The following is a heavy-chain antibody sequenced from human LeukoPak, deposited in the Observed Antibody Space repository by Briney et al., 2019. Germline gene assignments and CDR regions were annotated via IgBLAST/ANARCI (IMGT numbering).Heavy chain of an antibody. CDR2: ISYDGSNK. V-gene: IGHV3-30*03. J-gene: IGHJ4*02. CDR3: ARGDSGWYHPLDY. CDR1: GFTFSSYG. Sequence: GRSLRLSCAASGFTFSSYGMHWVRQAPGKGLEWVAVISYDGSNKYYADSVKGRFTISRDNAKSSLYLQMNGLRAEDTAVYYCARGDSGWYHPLDYWGQGTLVTVSS. D-gene: IGHD6-19*01.